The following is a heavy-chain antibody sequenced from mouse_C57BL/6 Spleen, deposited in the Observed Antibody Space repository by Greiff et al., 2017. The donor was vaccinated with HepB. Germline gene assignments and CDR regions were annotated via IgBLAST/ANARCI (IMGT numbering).Heavy chain of an antibody. CDR3: AKGGAYGYDAPSLTLYAMDY. CDR1: GYTFTSYW. V-gene: IGHV1-69*01. J-gene: IGHJ4*01. CDR2: IDPSDSYT. D-gene: IGHD2-2*01. Sequence: QVQLQQPGAELVMPGASVKLSCKASGYTFTSYWMHWVKQRPGQGLEWIGEIDPSDSYTNYNQKFKGKSTLTVDKSSSTAYMQLSSLTSEDSAVYYCAKGGAYGYDAPSLTLYAMDYWGQGTSVTVSS.